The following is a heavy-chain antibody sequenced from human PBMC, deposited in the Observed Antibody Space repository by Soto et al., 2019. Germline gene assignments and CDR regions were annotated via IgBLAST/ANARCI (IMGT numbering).Heavy chain of an antibody. CDR3: AKCSASDCRREYFQF. D-gene: IGHD2-21*01. J-gene: IGHJ1*01. CDR1: GFTFRSYG. V-gene: IGHV3-23*01. CDR2: ITNSGGST. Sequence: EVQLLESGGGLVQPGGSLRLSCAASGFTFRSYGMAWVRQAPGKGLEWVASITNSGGSTYYADSVKGRFSISRDKSQSTVYLEVSALGPEDTAVYYCAKCSASDCRREYFQFGHQGTQVTVSS.